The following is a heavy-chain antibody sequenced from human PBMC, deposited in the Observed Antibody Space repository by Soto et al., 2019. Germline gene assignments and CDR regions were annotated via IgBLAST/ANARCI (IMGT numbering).Heavy chain of an antibody. V-gene: IGHV1-69*13. CDR2: IIPIFGTA. CDR1: GGTFSSYA. Sequence: GASVKVSCKASGGTFSSYAISWVRQAPGQGLEWMGGIIPIFGTANYAQKFQGRVTITADESTSTAHMELSSLRSEDTAVYYCARDIAYYYDSSGYHTPYYFDYWGQGTLVTVSS. J-gene: IGHJ4*02. CDR3: ARDIAYYYDSSGYHTPYYFDY. D-gene: IGHD3-22*01.